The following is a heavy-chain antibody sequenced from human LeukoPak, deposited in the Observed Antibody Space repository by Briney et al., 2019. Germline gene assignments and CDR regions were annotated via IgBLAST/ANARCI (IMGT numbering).Heavy chain of an antibody. CDR3: ARLSEDGDIFDY. CDR1: GYRFTTYW. Sequence: GESLKISCQGSGYRFTTYWIGWVRQLPGKGLEWMGIIYPGDSDTRYSPSFQGQVTISADKSISTAYLQWSSLKASDAAMYYCARLSEDGDIFDYWGQGTLVTVSS. D-gene: IGHD4-17*01. J-gene: IGHJ4*02. CDR2: IYPGDSDT. V-gene: IGHV5-51*01.